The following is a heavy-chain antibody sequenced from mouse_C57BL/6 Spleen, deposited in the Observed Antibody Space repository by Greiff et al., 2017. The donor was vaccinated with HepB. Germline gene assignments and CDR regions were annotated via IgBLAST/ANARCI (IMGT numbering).Heavy chain of an antibody. CDR1: GYTFTSYT. CDR2: INPSSGYT. V-gene: IGHV1-4*01. Sequence: VQLQQSGAELARPGASVKMSCKASGYTFTSYTMHWVNQRPGQGLEWIGYINPSSGYTKYNQKFKDKATLTADKSSSTAYMQLSSLTSEDSAVYYCARSKGFITTVFDYWGQGTTLTVSS. J-gene: IGHJ2*01. D-gene: IGHD1-1*01. CDR3: ARSKGFITTVFDY.